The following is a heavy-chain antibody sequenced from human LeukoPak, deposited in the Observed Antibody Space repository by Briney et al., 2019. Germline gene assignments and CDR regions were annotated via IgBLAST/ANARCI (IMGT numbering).Heavy chain of an antibody. CDR3: ARGPQGDYGFGNAYYYGMDV. Sequence: SETLSLTCAVYGGSFSGYYWSWIRQPPGKGLEWIWEINHSGSTNYNPSLKSRVTISVDTSKNQFSLKLSSVTAADTAVYYCARGPQGDYGFGNAYYYGMDVWGQGTTATVSS. CDR1: GGSFSGYY. J-gene: IGHJ6*02. V-gene: IGHV4-34*01. CDR2: INHSGST. D-gene: IGHD4-17*01.